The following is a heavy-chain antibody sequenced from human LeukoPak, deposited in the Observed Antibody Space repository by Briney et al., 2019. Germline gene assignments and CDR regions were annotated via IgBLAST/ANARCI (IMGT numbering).Heavy chain of an antibody. J-gene: IGHJ4*02. Sequence: GSPVKVSCKASGGTFSSYAISWVRQAPGQGLEWMGRIIPIFGTANYAQKFQGRVTITTDEPTSTAYMELSSLRSEDTAVYYCASSNLAYCGGDCYSAFDYWGQGTLVTVSS. D-gene: IGHD2-21*02. V-gene: IGHV1-69*05. CDR3: ASSNLAYCGGDCYSAFDY. CDR2: IIPIFGTA. CDR1: GGTFSSYA.